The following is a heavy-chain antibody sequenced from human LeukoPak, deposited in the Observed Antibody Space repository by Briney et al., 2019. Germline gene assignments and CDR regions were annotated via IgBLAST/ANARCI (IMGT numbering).Heavy chain of an antibody. J-gene: IGHJ4*02. Sequence: PGGSLRLSCAASGFTFSSYAMSWVRQAPGKGLEWVSALSGSGGSTYYVDSVKGRFTISRDNSKNTLYLQMNSLRAEDTAVYYCAKRYCSSSSCSLFDYWGQGTLVTVSS. CDR1: GFTFSSYA. D-gene: IGHD2-2*01. CDR2: LSGSGGST. CDR3: AKRYCSSSSCSLFDY. V-gene: IGHV3-23*01.